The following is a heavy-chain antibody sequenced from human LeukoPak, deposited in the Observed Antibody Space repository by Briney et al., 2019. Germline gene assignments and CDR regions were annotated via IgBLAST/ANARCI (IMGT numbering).Heavy chain of an antibody. J-gene: IGHJ5*02. D-gene: IGHD2-2*01. CDR1: GFTFDDYA. V-gene: IGHV3-9*01. CDR3: AKGRDKYQLLSKNWFDP. Sequence: GRSLRLSCAASGFTFDDYAMHWVRQAPEKGLEWVSGISWNSGSIGYADSVKGRFTISRDNAKNSLYLQMNSLRAEDTALYYCAKGRDKYQLLSKNWFDPWGQGTLVTVSS. CDR2: ISWNSGSI.